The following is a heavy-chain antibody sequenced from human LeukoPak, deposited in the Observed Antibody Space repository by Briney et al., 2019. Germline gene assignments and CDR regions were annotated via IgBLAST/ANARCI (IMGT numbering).Heavy chain of an antibody. D-gene: IGHD6-13*01. V-gene: IGHV4-39*01. CDR3: ARTYRYSSSSPYYFDY. CDR1: GGSISSSSYY. J-gene: IGHJ4*02. Sequence: PSETLSLTCTVSGGSISSSSYYWGWIRQPPGKGLEWIGSNYYSGSTYYNPSLKSRITISVDMPKNQFSLKLSSVTAADTAVYYCARTYRYSSSSPYYFDYWGQGTLVTVSS. CDR2: NYYSGST.